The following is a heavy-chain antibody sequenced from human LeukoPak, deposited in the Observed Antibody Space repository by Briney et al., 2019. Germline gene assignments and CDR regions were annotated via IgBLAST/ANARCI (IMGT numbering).Heavy chain of an antibody. D-gene: IGHD4-17*01. J-gene: IGHJ2*01. CDR3: ARNKINTVTTGWYFDL. V-gene: IGHV3-21*01. CDR2: VSIGGSFI. CDR1: GFTFSSYG. Sequence: GGSLRLSCAASGFTFSSYGMNWVCQAPGKGLEWVSFVSIGGSFIYYADSVKGRFTISRDDAKNPLYLQMNSLTAEDTAEYYCARNKINTVTTGWYFDLWGRGTLVSVSS.